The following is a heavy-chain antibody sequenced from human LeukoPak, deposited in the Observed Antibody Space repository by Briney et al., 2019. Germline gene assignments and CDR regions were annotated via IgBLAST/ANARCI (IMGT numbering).Heavy chain of an antibody. V-gene: IGHV3-21*01. D-gene: IGHD3-9*01. J-gene: IGHJ4*02. CDR3: AREPRRVDFDWLFHTGDLDY. CDR2: IGSSSSYI. CDR1: GFTFSSYS. Sequence: PGGSLRLSCAASGFTFSSYSMNWVRRAPGKGLEWVSSIGSSSSYIYYADSVKGRFTISRDNAKNSLYLQMNSLRAEDTAVYYCAREPRRVDFDWLFHTGDLDYWGQGTLVTVSS.